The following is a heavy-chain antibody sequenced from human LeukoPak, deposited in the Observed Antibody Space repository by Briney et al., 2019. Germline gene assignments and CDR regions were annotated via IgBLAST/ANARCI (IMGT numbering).Heavy chain of an antibody. Sequence: GGSLRLSCAAPGFTFSSYWMSWVRQAPGKGLEWVANIKQDGSEKYYVDSVKGRFTISRDNAKNSLYLQMNSLRAEDTAVYYCAARYSSSWYVPYYYMDVWGKGTTVTVSS. CDR2: IKQDGSEK. J-gene: IGHJ6*03. CDR1: GFTFSSYW. CDR3: AARYSSSWYVPYYYMDV. D-gene: IGHD6-13*01. V-gene: IGHV3-7*01.